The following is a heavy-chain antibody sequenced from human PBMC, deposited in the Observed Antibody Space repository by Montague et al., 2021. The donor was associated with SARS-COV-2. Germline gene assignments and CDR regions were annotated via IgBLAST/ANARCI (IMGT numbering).Heavy chain of an antibody. CDR1: GFSFDDYA. J-gene: IGHJ1*01. CDR2: ISWNSCSL. V-gene: IGHV3-9*01. CDR3: AKDGVIAEYFQH. Sequence: SLRLSCAASGFSFDDYAMHWVRQAPGKGLEWVSGISWNSCSLGYADSVKGRFTISRDNAKNSLYLQMNSLRAEDTALYYCAKDGVIAEYFQHWGQGTLVTVSS.